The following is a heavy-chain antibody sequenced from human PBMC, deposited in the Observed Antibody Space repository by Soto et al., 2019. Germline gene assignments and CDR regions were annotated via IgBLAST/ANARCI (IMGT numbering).Heavy chain of an antibody. D-gene: IGHD2-21*01. J-gene: IGHJ6*02. CDR2: IYYSGST. Sequence: PSETLSLTCTVSGGSISSSSYYWGWIRQPPGKGLEWIGSIYYSGSTYYNPSLKSRVTISVDTSKNQFSLKLSSVTAADTAVYYCARRGVNYYYGMDVWGQGTTVTVSS. V-gene: IGHV4-39*01. CDR1: GGSISSSSYY. CDR3: ARRGVNYYYGMDV.